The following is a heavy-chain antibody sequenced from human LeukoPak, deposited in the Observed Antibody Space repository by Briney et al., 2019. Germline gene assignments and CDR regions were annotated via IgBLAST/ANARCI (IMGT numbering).Heavy chain of an antibody. Sequence: PGGSPRLSCAASGFTVSTNYMSWVRQAPGKGLEWVSIIYTTGGKYYADSVKGRFTISRDNSKHTLYLQMNSLRGEDTAVYYCARGSDGWFAFDYWGQGILVTVSS. CDR1: GFTVSTNY. D-gene: IGHD6-19*01. CDR3: ARGSDGWFAFDY. J-gene: IGHJ4*02. CDR2: IYTTGGK. V-gene: IGHV3-66*01.